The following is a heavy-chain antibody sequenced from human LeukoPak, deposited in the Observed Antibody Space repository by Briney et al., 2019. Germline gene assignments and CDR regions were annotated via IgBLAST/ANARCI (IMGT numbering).Heavy chain of an antibody. J-gene: IGHJ5*02. D-gene: IGHD3-22*01. V-gene: IGHV1-2*02. CDR1: GYTFTGYY. CDR3: ARQYYDSSGLNWFDP. Sequence: ASVTVSCKASGYTFTGYYMHWVRQAPGQGLEWMGWINPNSGGTNYAQKFQGRVTMTRDTSISTAYMELSRLRSDDTAVYYCARQYYDSSGLNWFDPWGQGTLVTVSS. CDR2: INPNSGGT.